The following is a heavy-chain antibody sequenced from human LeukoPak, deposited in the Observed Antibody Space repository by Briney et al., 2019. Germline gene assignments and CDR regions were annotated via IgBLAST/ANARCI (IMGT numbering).Heavy chain of an antibody. CDR1: GYTFTGYY. V-gene: IGHV1-2*02. J-gene: IGHJ5*02. CDR2: INPNSSGT. CDR3: AREESEYSSGWYYWFDP. D-gene: IGHD6-19*01. Sequence: ASVKVSCKASGYTFTGYYMHWVRQAPGQGLKWMGWINPNSSGTNYAKKFQGRVTMTRDTSISTAYMELSRLMYDDTAVYYCAREESEYSSGWYYWFDPWGQGTLVTVSS.